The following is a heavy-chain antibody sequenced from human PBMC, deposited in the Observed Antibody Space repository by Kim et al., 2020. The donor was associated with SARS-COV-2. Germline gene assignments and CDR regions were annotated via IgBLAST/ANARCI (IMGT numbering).Heavy chain of an antibody. J-gene: IGHJ4*02. CDR3: AKDGTGFGWGCDY. Sequence: YADSVKGRYTSSSDNSKNTLYLQMNSLSAEDTAVYYCAKDGTGFGWGCDYWGQGTQVTISS. D-gene: IGHD1-7*01. V-gene: IGHV3-23*01.